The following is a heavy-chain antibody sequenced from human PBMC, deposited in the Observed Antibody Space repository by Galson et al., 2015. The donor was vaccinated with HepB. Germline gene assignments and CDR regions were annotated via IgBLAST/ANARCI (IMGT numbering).Heavy chain of an antibody. CDR1: GFLFSYH. CDR2: INSRGGRT. J-gene: IGHJ4*02. Sequence: SVKVSCKASGFLFSYHIHWVRQAPGQGLEWMGIINSRGGRTTYAQKFQGRVTMTRDTSTGTDYMDLSRLRLEDTAVYYCASVRYSGRYSHFDFWGQGTRVTVSS. V-gene: IGHV1-46*01. D-gene: IGHD1-26*01. CDR3: ASVRYSGRYSHFDF.